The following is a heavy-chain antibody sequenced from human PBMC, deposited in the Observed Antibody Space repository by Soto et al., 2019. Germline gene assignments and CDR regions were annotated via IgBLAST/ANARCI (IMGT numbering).Heavy chain of an antibody. CDR1: GGSISSGGYY. CDR3: AAMVRGVSSFYYYYGMDV. D-gene: IGHD3-10*01. CDR2: IYYSGST. J-gene: IGHJ6*02. Sequence: SETLSLTCTVSGGSISSGGYYWSWIRQHPGKGLEWIGCIYYSGSTYYNPSLKSRVTISVDTSKNQFSLKLSSVTAADTAVYYCAAMVRGVSSFYYYYGMDVWGQGTTVTVSS. V-gene: IGHV4-31*03.